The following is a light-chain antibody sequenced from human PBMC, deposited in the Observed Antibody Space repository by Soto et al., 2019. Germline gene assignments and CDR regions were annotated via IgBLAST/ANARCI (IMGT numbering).Light chain of an antibody. V-gene: IGKV3-15*01. CDR1: QSVKNN. Sequence: EIAMTQSPATLSVSPGERATLSCRASQSVKNNLAWYKKKPGQPPSLLIYGVSIRTTGIPARISGSGSGAELTRTISRLQYEDLAIYYCQQYHHWRTFGPGTKVDIK. CDR3: QQYHHWRT. CDR2: GVS. J-gene: IGKJ3*01.